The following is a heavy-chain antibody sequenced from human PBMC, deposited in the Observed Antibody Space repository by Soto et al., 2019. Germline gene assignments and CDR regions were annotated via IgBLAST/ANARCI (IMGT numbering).Heavy chain of an antibody. D-gene: IGHD3-10*01. CDR1: GLTFNYYS. CDR3: AYRRGGGYYLDY. V-gene: IGHV3-23*01. Sequence: EAQFLESGGGLVQPGGSVSLSCVASGLTFNYYSVSWVRQAPGKGLEWVSGIRDSGRNTYYADSVRGRFTIPRDNSRNTVDLQMSSLSAEDAALYYCAYRRGGGYYLDYWGHGTMVTVSS. CDR2: IRDSGRNT. J-gene: IGHJ4*01.